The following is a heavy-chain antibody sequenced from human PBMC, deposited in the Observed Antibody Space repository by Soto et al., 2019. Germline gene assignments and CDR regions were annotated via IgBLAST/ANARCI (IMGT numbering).Heavy chain of an antibody. D-gene: IGHD2-2*01. J-gene: IGHJ4*02. CDR3: ARGCSSTSCYHRFDY. Sequence: SLTRSVPCSVSGGSSAGPAYYCSWIRKPPGKGLEWIGYISHSGSTYYTPSLKSRVIISADTSKNQFSLKLSSVTAADTAVYYCARGCSSTSCYHRFDYWGQGTLVTVSS. CDR1: GGSSAGPAYY. CDR2: ISHSGST. V-gene: IGHV4-31*03.